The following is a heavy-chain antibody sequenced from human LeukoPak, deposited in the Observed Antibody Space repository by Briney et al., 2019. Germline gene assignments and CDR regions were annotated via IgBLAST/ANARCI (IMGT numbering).Heavy chain of an antibody. J-gene: IGHJ3*02. CDR3: ARVLCVSNGICDAFDI. CDR2: MYSSGSS. V-gene: IGHV4-4*07. CDR1: GTFISPYH. Sequence: SETLSLTCTVSGTFISPYHWSWFRQSAGKGLEWIGLMYSSGSSNYSPSLKSRLTISPDNSKNQFSLRLSSVTAADTAVYYCARVLCVSNGICDAFDIWGEGTTVIVSS. D-gene: IGHD2-8*01.